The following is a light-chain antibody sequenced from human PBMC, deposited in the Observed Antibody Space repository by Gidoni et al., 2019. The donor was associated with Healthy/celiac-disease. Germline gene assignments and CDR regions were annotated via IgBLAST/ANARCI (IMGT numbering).Light chain of an antibody. J-gene: IGKJ3*01. Sequence: DIQLTQSPSSLSASVGDRVTITCRARQSISSYLNWYQQKPGKAPKLLIYAASSLQSGVPSRFSGSGSGTDCTLTISSLQPEDFATYYCQQSYSTPRTFGPGTKVDIK. CDR3: QQSYSTPRT. CDR1: QSISSY. CDR2: AAS. V-gene: IGKV1-39*01.